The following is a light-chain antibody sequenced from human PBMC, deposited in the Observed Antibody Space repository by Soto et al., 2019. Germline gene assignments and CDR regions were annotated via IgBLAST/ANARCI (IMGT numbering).Light chain of an antibody. CDR1: QGISSY. CDR3: QQSYSTSIT. V-gene: IGKV1-8*01. Sequence: AIRMTQSPSSLSASTGDRVTITCRASQGISSYLAWYQQKPGKAPKLLIYAASTLQSGVPSRFSGSGSGTDFTLTISSLQPEDFATYYCQQSYSTSITFGQGTRLENK. CDR2: AAS. J-gene: IGKJ5*01.